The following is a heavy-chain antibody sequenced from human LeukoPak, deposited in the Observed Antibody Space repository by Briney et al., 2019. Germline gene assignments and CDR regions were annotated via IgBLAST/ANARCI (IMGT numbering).Heavy chain of an antibody. V-gene: IGHV3-23*01. D-gene: IGHD1-14*01. J-gene: IGHJ5*02. CDR1: GFTFNSFS. CDR2: ISGSGGST. Sequence: GSLGLSCSTPGFTFNSFSISRVRPAPGKGLEWVSAISGSGGSTYYADSVKGRFTISRDNSKNTLYLQMNSLRAEDTAVYYCATVNRIAAPTWGQGTLVTVSS. CDR3: ATVNRIAAPT.